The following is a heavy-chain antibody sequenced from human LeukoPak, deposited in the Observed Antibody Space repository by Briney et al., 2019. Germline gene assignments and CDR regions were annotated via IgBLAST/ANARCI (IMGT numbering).Heavy chain of an antibody. CDR2: INPNSGGT. CDR1: TFXXXY. D-gene: IGHD6-13*01. Sequence: TFXXXYMHWVRQAPGQGLEWMGWINPNSGGTNYAQKFQGRVTMTRDTSISTAYMELSRLRSDDTAVYYCARAYSSGWFVADYWGQGTLVTVSS. V-gene: IGHV1-2*02. CDR3: ARAYSSGWFVADY. J-gene: IGHJ4*02.